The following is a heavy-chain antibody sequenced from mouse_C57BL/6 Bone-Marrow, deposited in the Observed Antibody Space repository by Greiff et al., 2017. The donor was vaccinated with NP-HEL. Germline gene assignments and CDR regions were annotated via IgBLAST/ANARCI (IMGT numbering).Heavy chain of an antibody. V-gene: IGHV1-72*01. CDR2: IDPNSGGT. Sequence: VQLQQPGADLVKPGASVKLSCKASGYTFTSYWMHWVKQRPGRGLEWIGRIDPNSGGTKFNEKFKTKATLTVDKPSSTAYMQLSSLTSEDSAVYYCARDYYGSRGWYFDVWGTGTTVTGPS. CDR3: ARDYYGSRGWYFDV. CDR1: GYTFTSYW. D-gene: IGHD1-1*01. J-gene: IGHJ1*03.